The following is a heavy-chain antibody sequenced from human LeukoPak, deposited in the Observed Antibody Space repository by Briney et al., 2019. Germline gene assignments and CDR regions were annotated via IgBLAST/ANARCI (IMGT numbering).Heavy chain of an antibody. J-gene: IGHJ4*02. CDR3: AKVTWYSGWDYFDY. V-gene: IGHV3-23*01. CDR2: ISGSGGST. Sequence: PGGSLRLSCAASGFTFSSYAMSWVRQPPGKGLECVSGISGSGGSTYYADSVKGRFIISRDDSKNTLYLQMNSLRAEDTAVYYCAKVTWYSGWDYFDYWGQGTLVTVSS. CDR1: GFTFSSYA. D-gene: IGHD6-19*01.